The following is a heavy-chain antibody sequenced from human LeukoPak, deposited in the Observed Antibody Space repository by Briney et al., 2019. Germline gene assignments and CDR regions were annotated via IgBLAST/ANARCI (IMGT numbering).Heavy chain of an antibody. J-gene: IGHJ4*02. Sequence: GRSLRLSCTAAGFTFGDYAMSCARQAPGQGLEWLGFIRSKVYGKTTEYAASVKCRFTVSRNDSNSIAYLEMNSLENEGTAVYYCTRLVPYLDYWGQGTLVTVSS. CDR3: TRLVPYLDY. CDR2: IRSKVYGKTT. CDR1: GFTFGDYA. D-gene: IGHD2-2*01. V-gene: IGHV3-49*04.